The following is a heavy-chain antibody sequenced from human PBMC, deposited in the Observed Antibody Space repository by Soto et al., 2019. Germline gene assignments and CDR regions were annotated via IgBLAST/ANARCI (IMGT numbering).Heavy chain of an antibody. CDR1: GFTFSSYA. V-gene: IGHV3-23*01. J-gene: IGHJ3*02. CDR3: ARETDYGDPFDAFDI. D-gene: IGHD4-17*01. Sequence: GGSLRLSCAASGFTFSSYAMSWVRQAPGKGLEWVSAISGSGGSTYYADSVKGRFTISRDNAKNSLYLQMNSLRAEDTAVYYSARETDYGDPFDAFDIWGQGTMVTVSS. CDR2: ISGSGGST.